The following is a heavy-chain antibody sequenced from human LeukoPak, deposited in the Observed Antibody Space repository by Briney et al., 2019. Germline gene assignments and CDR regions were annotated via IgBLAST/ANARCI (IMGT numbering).Heavy chain of an antibody. D-gene: IGHD3-10*01. Sequence: PGGSLRLSCAASGFPVSDNYMSWVRQAPGKGLEWVSIIYSDGTTYYADSVKGRFTISRDNSKNSLYLQMNSLRAEDTAVYYCAKARELLLWGQGTLVTVSS. V-gene: IGHV3-66*01. CDR3: AKARELLL. CDR2: IYSDGTT. CDR1: GFPVSDNY. J-gene: IGHJ4*02.